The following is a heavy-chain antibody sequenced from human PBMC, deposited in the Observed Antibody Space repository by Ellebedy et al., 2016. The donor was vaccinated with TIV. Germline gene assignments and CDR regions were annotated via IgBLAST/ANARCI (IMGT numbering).Heavy chain of an antibody. V-gene: IGHV5-51*01. J-gene: IGHJ4*02. D-gene: IGHD6-19*01. Sequence: GESLKISCKASGYIXTNFWXRWVRPLPGKGLEWMGLIFPDDSDIRPSPSFQGQVTLSVDKSISTAYLHWNSLQASDTAMYYCARLGAGATGWYYFDYWGQGTLVTVSS. CDR3: ARLGAGATGWYYFDY. CDR1: GYIXTNFW. CDR2: IFPDDSDI.